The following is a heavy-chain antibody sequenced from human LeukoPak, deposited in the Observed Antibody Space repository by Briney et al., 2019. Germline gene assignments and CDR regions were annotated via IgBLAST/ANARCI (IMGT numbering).Heavy chain of an antibody. V-gene: IGHV4-61*02. Sequence: SETLSLTCTVSVGSISSGSYYWSWIRQPAEKGLEWIGRIYTSGSTNYNPSLKCRVTISVDRSKYQFSLKLSSVTAADTAVYYCARDGPYDSSGYIRNYWGQGTLVTVSS. CDR1: VGSISSGSYY. CDR3: ARDGPYDSSGYIRNY. D-gene: IGHD3-22*01. J-gene: IGHJ4*02. CDR2: IYTSGST.